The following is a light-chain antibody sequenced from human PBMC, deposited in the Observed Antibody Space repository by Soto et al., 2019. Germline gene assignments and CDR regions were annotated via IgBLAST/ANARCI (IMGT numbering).Light chain of an antibody. Sequence: QSVLTQPASVSGSPGQSITISCTGTSSDVGTYNFVSWYQQHPGTVPKLIIFDVSNRPSGVSHRFSGSKSGNTASLTMSGLQAEDEADYYCSSYTSSSTLVVFGGGTKLTVL. CDR2: DVS. CDR3: SSYTSSSTLVV. J-gene: IGLJ3*02. CDR1: SSDVGTYNF. V-gene: IGLV2-14*03.